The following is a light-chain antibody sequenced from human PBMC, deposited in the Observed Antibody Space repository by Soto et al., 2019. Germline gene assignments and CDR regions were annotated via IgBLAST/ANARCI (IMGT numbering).Light chain of an antibody. CDR3: SSYAGSDNLWV. V-gene: IGLV2-8*01. J-gene: IGLJ3*02. Sequence: QSALTQPPSASGSPGQSVTISCTGTSSDIGGYNYVSWYQQHPGKAPKLMISEVSKRPSGVPDRFSGSKSGNSASLTVSGLQAEGEADYYCSSYAGSDNLWVFGGGTKLTVL. CDR1: SSDIGGYNY. CDR2: EVS.